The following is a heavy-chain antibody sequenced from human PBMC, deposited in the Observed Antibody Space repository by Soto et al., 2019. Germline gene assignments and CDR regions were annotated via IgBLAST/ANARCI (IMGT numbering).Heavy chain of an antibody. CDR1: GGTFSSYA. Sequence: GASVKVSCKASGGTFSSYAISWVRQAPGQGLEWMVGIIPIFGTANYAQKFQGRVTITADESTSTAYMELSSLRSEDTAVYYCARDRITMIVELDYWGQGTLVTVSS. D-gene: IGHD3-22*01. CDR3: ARDRITMIVELDY. V-gene: IGHV1-69*13. J-gene: IGHJ4*02. CDR2: IIPIFGTA.